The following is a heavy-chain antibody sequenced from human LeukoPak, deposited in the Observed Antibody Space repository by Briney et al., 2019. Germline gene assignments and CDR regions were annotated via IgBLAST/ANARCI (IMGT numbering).Heavy chain of an antibody. D-gene: IGHD4-17*01. Sequence: GGSLRLSCAASEFTFSSYWMSWVRQAPGKGLEWVANIKQDGSEKYYVDSVKGRFTISRDNAKSSLYLQMNSLRAEDTAVYYCARADGDWGYYYYYGMDVWGKGTTVTVSS. V-gene: IGHV3-7*03. J-gene: IGHJ6*04. CDR3: ARADGDWGYYYYYGMDV. CDR1: EFTFSSYW. CDR2: IKQDGSEK.